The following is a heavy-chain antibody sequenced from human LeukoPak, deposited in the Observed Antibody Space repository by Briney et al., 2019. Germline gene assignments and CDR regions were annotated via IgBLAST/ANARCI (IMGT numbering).Heavy chain of an antibody. CDR3: ARDSRGYCSGGSCYWYYYYYYMDV. V-gene: IGHV1-8*01. J-gene: IGHJ6*03. CDR1: GYTFTSYD. D-gene: IGHD2-15*01. CDR2: MNPNSGNT. Sequence: GASVKVSCKASGYTFTSYDINWVRQATGQGLEWMGWMNPNSGNTGYAQKFQGRVTMTRNTSISTAYMELSSLRSEDTAVYYCARDSRGYCSGGSCYWYYYYYYMDVWGKGTTVTVSS.